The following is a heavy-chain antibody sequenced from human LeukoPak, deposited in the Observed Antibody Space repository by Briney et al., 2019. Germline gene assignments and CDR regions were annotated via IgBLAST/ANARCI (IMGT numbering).Heavy chain of an antibody. D-gene: IGHD4-11*01. CDR1: GGSFSGYW. J-gene: IGHJ5*02. V-gene: IGHV4-34*01. Sequence: SETLSLTCAVSGGSFSGYWWCWIRQSPGTGLEWIGETSHSGETNYNPSFESRVSISLDTSKNQFSLHLSSVTAADTAVYYCARTDYSLPWGQGTPVTVSS. CDR2: TSHSGET. CDR3: ARTDYSLP.